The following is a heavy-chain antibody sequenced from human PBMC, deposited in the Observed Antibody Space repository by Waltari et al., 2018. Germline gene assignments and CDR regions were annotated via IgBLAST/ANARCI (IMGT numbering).Heavy chain of an antibody. D-gene: IGHD1-20*01. CDR2: ITVGDDT. Sequence: EVQLLESGGGLVQPGGALRLSCAASGIPFSTFAINWVRLAPGTGLEWVSAITVGDDTYYADSVKGRFTISRDTSKDTVHLQMNGLRAEDTAVYYCATPFYNWDDPLHSWGQGTLVTVSS. J-gene: IGHJ4*02. V-gene: IGHV3-23*01. CDR1: GIPFSTFA. CDR3: ATPFYNWDDPLHS.